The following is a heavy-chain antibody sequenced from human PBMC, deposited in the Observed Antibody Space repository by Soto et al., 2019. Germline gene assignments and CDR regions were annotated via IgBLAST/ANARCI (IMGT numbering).Heavy chain of an antibody. Sequence: SETLSLTCAVYGGSFSGYYWSWIRQPPGKGLEWIGEINHSGSTNYNPSLQSRVTISVDTSKSQFSLKLNSVTAADSAVYFCARLEGLATISYYFDFWGPGALVTVSS. CDR1: GGSFSGYY. V-gene: IGHV4-34*01. J-gene: IGHJ4*02. D-gene: IGHD3-9*01. CDR2: INHSGST. CDR3: ARLEGLATISYYFDF.